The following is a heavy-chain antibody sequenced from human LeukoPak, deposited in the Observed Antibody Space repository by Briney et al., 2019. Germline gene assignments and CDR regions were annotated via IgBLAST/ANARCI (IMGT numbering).Heavy chain of an antibody. V-gene: IGHV3-21*01. CDR2: ITHSSSYI. D-gene: IGHD3-22*01. Sequence: GGSLRLSCAASGFTFSSYGMRWVRQAPGKGLEWVSSITHSSSYIYYADSLKGRFTISRDNAKNSLYLQMNSLRAEDTAVYYCARDYYDSSGYYSRDPAPFDFWGQGTLVTVSS. CDR3: ARDYYDSSGYYSRDPAPFDF. J-gene: IGHJ4*02. CDR1: GFTFSSYG.